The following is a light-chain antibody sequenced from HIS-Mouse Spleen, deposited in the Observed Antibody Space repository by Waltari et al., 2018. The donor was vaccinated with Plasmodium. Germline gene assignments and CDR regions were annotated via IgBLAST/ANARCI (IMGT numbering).Light chain of an antibody. CDR2: KDS. CDR1: VLAKKY. J-gene: IGLJ3*02. V-gene: IGLV3-27*01. Sequence: SYELTQPSSVSVSPGQTARITCSGDVLAKKYARWFQQKPGPAPGLVIYKDSERPAGIPERFSGSSSGTTVTLTISGAQVEDEADYYCYSAADNNRVFGGGTKLTVL. CDR3: YSAADNNRV.